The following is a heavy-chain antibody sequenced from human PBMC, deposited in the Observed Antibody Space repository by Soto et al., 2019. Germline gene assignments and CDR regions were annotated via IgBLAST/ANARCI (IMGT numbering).Heavy chain of an antibody. CDR2: IDTASGKL. CDR3: AMSRGWWSLDY. J-gene: IGHJ4*02. Sequence: QVQLVQSGAEVKKPGASAKVSCTASGYSFTTFDLHWVRATPRQRLEWMGWIDTASGKLKYSEIFQGRVTITGDTSATTAYMELSSLRFEDTAVYYCAMSRGWWSLDYWGQGTLITVSS. V-gene: IGHV1-3*04. D-gene: IGHD6-19*01. CDR1: GYSFTTFD.